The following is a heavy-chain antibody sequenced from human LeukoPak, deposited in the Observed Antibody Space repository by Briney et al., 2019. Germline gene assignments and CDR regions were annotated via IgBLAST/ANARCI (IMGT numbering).Heavy chain of an antibody. CDR3: ARHMGNGDDSVGYPFDV. J-gene: IGHJ4*02. V-gene: IGHV4-59*08. CDR1: GGSIRSYF. D-gene: IGHD3-22*01. CDR2: FYYGGSN. Sequence: SETLSLTCSVSGGSIRSYFWNWIRQSPGRGLEWIGYFYYGGSNKYNPSLKSRVTVSADTSRNQFSLKLSSVTAADTALYFCARHMGNGDDSVGYPFDVWGQGMQVTVSS.